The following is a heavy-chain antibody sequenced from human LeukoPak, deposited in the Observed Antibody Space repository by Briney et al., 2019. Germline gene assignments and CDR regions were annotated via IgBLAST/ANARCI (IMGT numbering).Heavy chain of an antibody. CDR2: IYYSGGT. D-gene: IGHD6-19*01. Sequence: SETLSLTCTVSGGSISSYYWNWLRQSPGKGLEWLGDIYYSGGTNYNPSLKSRVTISVDTSKNQFSMRLTSVTAADTAVYYCAREGMAVGFARFPIFNYWGQGTLVTVSS. CDR3: AREGMAVGFARFPIFNY. J-gene: IGHJ4*02. CDR1: GGSISSYY. V-gene: IGHV4-59*01.